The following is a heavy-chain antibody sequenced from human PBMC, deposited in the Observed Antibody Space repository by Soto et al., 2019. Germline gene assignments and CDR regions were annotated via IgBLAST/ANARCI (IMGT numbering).Heavy chain of an antibody. CDR1: GGPISSSSYY. CDR3: ARQGFEIFGVVIILVCWRDP. J-gene: IGHJ5*02. CDR2: IYYSGST. Sequence: LSLTCTVSGGPISSSSYYWGWIRQPPGRGLEWIGSIYYSGSTYYNPSLKSRVTISVDTSKNQFSRKLSSVTAADTAVYYCARQGFEIFGVVIILVCWRDPWGQGTLVTV. V-gene: IGHV4-39*01. D-gene: IGHD3-3*01.